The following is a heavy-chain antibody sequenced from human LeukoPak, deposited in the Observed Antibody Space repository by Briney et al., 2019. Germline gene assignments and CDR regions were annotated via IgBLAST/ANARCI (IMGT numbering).Heavy chain of an antibody. J-gene: IGHJ6*03. D-gene: IGHD3-22*01. V-gene: IGHV3-20*04. CDR1: GFTFDDYG. Sequence: GGSLRLSCAASGFTFDDYGMSWVRQAPGKGLEWVSGINWNGGSTGYADSVKGRFTISRDNAKNSLYLQMNSLRAEDTALYYCARDLYHSSGYYYAANYYYYMDVWGKGTTVTVSS. CDR2: INWNGGST. CDR3: ARDLYHSSGYYYAANYYYYMDV.